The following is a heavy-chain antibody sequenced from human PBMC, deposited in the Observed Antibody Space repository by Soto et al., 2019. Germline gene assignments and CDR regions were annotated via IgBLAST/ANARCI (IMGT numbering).Heavy chain of an antibody. CDR2: IIPILGTA. CDR3: ARGEYYGWRSIDY. J-gene: IGHJ4*02. CDR1: GGTFSSYA. D-gene: IGHD3-10*01. V-gene: IGHV1-69*05. Sequence: QVQLVQSGAEVKKPGSSVKVSCKASGGTFSSYAISWVRQAPGQGLEWMGGIIPILGTANYAQKFQGRVTTLPGEPTGTGDMEVSGLRSEYAAVYYCARGEYYGWRSIDYWGPGTLVTVSS.